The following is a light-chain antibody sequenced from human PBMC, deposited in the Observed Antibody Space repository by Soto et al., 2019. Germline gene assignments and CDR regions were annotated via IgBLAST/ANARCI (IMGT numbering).Light chain of an antibody. V-gene: IGKV3-15*01. CDR1: QSVSTN. CDR2: GAS. Sequence: EIVMTQSPATLSVSPGASATHSCRASQSVSTNLAWYQQKPGQVPRVLIYGASTRATEIPARFSGSGSGTEFTLTIDSLPSEDFAVYYCQQYNNWPRTLGQGTQVDIK. CDR3: QQYNNWPRT. J-gene: IGKJ1*01.